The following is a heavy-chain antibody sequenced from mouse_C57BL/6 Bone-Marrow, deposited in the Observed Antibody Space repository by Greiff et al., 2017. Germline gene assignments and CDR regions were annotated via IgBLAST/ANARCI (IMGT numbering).Heavy chain of an antibody. Sequence: VHLVESGPGLVQPSQSLYITCTVSGFSLTSYGVHWVRQPPGKGLEWLGVLWSGGSTDYNAAFISRLSISKDNSKSQVFFKMNSLQADDTAIYYCAKNGPNWYCDVWGTGTTVTVSS. CDR1: GFSLTSYG. V-gene: IGHV2-4*01. CDR3: AKNGPNWYCDV. J-gene: IGHJ1*03. CDR2: LWSGGST.